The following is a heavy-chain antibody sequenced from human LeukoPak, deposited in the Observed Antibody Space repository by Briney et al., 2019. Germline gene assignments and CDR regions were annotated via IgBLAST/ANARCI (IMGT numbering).Heavy chain of an antibody. J-gene: IGHJ1*01. D-gene: IGHD2-15*01. CDR2: IYPGDSDT. CDR1: GYSFSNYW. CDR3: AAGGCSGGSCYSASEYFQH. Sequence: GESLKISCKASGYSFSNYWIGWVRQLPGKGLEWMGIIYPGDSDTRYSPSFQGQVTISADKSISTAYLQWSSLKASDTAMYYCAAGGCSGGSCYSASEYFQHWGQGTLVTVSS. V-gene: IGHV5-51*01.